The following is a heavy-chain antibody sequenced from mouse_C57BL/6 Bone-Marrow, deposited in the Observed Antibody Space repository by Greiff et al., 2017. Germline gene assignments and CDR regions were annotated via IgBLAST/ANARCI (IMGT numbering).Heavy chain of an antibody. J-gene: IGHJ4*01. CDR2: INPSSGYT. V-gene: IGHV1-7*01. D-gene: IGHD1-1*01. CDR1: GYTFTSYW. CDR3: ARYYYGSSGGMDY. Sequence: QVQLKQSGAELAKPGASVKLSCKASGYTFTSYWMHWVKQRPGQGLEWIGYINPSSGYTKYNQKFKDKATLTADKSSSTAYMQLSSLTYEDSAVYYCARYYYGSSGGMDYWGQGTSVTVSS.